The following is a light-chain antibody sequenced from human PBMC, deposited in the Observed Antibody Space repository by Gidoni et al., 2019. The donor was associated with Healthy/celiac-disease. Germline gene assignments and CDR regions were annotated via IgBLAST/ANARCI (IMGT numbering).Light chain of an antibody. V-gene: IGLV2-11*01. CDR3: CSYAGSVV. CDR1: SRDVGGYNY. J-gene: IGLJ2*01. Sequence: QSALPQPLSVSGSPGQSVTFSCTGTSRDVGGYNYVYWYQKHPGKAHKLMIYDVSKRPSGVPDRFSGSKSGNTASLTISGLQAEDEADYYCCSYAGSVVFGGGTKLTVL. CDR2: DVS.